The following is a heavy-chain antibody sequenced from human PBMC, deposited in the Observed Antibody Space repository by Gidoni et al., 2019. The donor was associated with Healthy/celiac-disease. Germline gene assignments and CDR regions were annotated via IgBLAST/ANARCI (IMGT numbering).Heavy chain of an antibody. CDR2: INPNSGGT. CDR3: AREGGYDLDY. D-gene: IGHD5-12*01. Sequence: QVQLLQSVAEVKKPGASVQVACKLSGYTFTGYSMHWVRQAPGQGLEWMGWINPNSGGTNYAQKFQSRVTMTKDTSISTAYMELSRLRSDDTAVYYCAREGGYDLDYWGQGTLVTVSS. CDR1: GYTFTGYS. J-gene: IGHJ4*02. V-gene: IGHV1-2*02.